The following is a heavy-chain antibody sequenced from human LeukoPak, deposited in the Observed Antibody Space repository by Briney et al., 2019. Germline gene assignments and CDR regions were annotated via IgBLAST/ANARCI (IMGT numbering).Heavy chain of an antibody. D-gene: IGHD5-24*01. CDR1: GGSISSGSYY. CDR2: IYTSGST. J-gene: IGHJ5*02. Sequence: SETLSLTCTVSGGSISSGSYYWSWIRQPAGKGLEWIGRIYTSGSTNYNPSLKSRVTISVDTSKNQFSLKLSSVTAADTAVYYCARHRRDGYTSFDPWGQGTLVTVSS. CDR3: ARHRRDGYTSFDP. V-gene: IGHV4-61*02.